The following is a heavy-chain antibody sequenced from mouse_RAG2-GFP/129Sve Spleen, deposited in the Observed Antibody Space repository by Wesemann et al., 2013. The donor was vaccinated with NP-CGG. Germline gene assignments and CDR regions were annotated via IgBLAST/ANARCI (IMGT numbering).Heavy chain of an antibody. D-gene: IGHD3-1*01. CDR3: ASGLFFDY. Sequence: NGATSYNQKFKGKATFTVDTSSSTAYMQFNSLTSEDSAVYYCASGLFFDYWGPRGTTLTVSS. V-gene: IGHV1S34*01. CDR2: NGAT. J-gene: IGHJ2*01.